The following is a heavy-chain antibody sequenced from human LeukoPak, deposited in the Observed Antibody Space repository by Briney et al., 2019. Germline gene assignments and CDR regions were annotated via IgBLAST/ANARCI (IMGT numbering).Heavy chain of an antibody. CDR1: GGSISSGGYS. V-gene: IGHV4-30-2*01. D-gene: IGHD5-18*01. J-gene: IGHJ4*02. CDR3: ARGIQLWPYFDY. Sequence: SETLSLTCTVSGGSISSGGYSWSWIRQPPGKGLEWIGYIYHSGSTYYNPSLKSRVTISVDRSKNQFSLKLSSVTAADTAVYYCARGIQLWPYFDYWGQGTLVTVSS. CDR2: IYHSGST.